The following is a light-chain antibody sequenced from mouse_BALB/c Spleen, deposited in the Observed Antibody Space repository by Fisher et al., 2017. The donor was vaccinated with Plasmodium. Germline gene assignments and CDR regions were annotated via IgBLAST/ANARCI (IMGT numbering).Light chain of an antibody. CDR3: WQGTHFPRT. Sequence: DIVLTQSTVTLSVTPGDSVSLSCRASQSISNNLHWYQQKSHESPRLLINYTSQSISGIPSRFTGSGSGTDFTLQISRVEAEELGVYYCWQGTHFPRTFGGGTKLEIK. V-gene: IGKV5-43*01. CDR2: YTS. J-gene: IGKJ1*01. CDR1: QSISNN.